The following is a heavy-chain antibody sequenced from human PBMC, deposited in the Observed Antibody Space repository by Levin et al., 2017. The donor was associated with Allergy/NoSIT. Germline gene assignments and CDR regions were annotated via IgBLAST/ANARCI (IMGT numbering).Heavy chain of an antibody. J-gene: IGHJ4*02. CDR2: ISSGGDT. CDR3: ARGYSFAYFGY. V-gene: IGHV3-53*01. CDR1: TFTVSNNY. D-gene: IGHD3-22*01. Sequence: ETLSLTCAAFTFTVSNNYMSWVRQAPGKGLEWVSLISSGGDTDYADSVKGRFTISRDNSKNTVFLHMTMLRAEDTAVYYCARGYSFAYFGYWGRGTPVIVSS.